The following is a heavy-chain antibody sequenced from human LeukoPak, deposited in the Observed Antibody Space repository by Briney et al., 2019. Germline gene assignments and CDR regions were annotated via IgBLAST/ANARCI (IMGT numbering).Heavy chain of an antibody. V-gene: IGHV3-23*01. CDR2: ISGSGGST. CDR1: GFTFSSYA. J-gene: IGHJ5*02. D-gene: IGHD6-13*01. CDR3: AKWEGSSSWLYNWFDP. Sequence: PGGSLRLSCAASGFTFSSYAMSWVRQAPGKGLERVSAISGSGGSTFYADSVKGRFTISRDNSKNTLYLQMNSLRAEDTALYYCAKWEGSSSWLYNWFDPWGQGTLVTVSS.